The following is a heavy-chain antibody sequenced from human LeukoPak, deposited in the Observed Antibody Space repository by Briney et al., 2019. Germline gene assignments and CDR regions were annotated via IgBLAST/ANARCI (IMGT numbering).Heavy chain of an antibody. CDR1: GGSFTDYY. CDR2: INHSGST. J-gene: IGHJ3*02. CDR3: ARSRLARLYGGNRRGAFDI. D-gene: IGHD4-23*01. Sequence: SETLSLTCDVFGGSFTDYYLTWIRQPPGTGLEWIGEINHSGSTNYNPSLKSRVTILVDTSKNQFSLKLSSVTAADTAVYYCARSRLARLYGGNRRGAFDIWGQGTMVTVSS. V-gene: IGHV4-34*01.